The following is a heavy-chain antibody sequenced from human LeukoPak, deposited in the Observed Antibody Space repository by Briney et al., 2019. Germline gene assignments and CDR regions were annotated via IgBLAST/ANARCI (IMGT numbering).Heavy chain of an antibody. CDR2: INNSGST. Sequence: SETLSLTCTVSGDSISSYYWSWIRQTPGKGLEWIGYINNSGSTRYNPSLKSRVTISLDTSKNQFTLKLSSVTAADSAVYYCAREGYDTSWSYYFDYWGQGTLVTVSS. CDR1: GDSISSYY. D-gene: IGHD2-2*01. V-gene: IGHV4-59*01. J-gene: IGHJ4*02. CDR3: AREGYDTSWSYYFDY.